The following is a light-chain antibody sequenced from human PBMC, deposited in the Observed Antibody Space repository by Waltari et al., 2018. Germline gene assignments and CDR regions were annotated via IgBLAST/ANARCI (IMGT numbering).Light chain of an antibody. CDR3: QQYGSSVLYT. Sequence: SPATLSLSTAETPTFPCRSSQSLTNRYLAWYQQKPGQAPRLLIYGASSRAAGIPDRFSGSGSETDFTLTISRLEPEDFAVYYCQQYGSSVLYTFGQGTKLEIK. CDR1: QSLTNRY. J-gene: IGKJ2*01. V-gene: IGKV3-20*01. CDR2: GAS.